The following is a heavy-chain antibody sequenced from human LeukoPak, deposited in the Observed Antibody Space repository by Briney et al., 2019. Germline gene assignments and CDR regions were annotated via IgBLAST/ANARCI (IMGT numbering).Heavy chain of an antibody. CDR3: ARVDRSSWYYFDY. Sequence: GGSLGLSCAASGFTFSSYWMHWVRQAPGKGLVWVSRINTDGSSTSYADSVKGRFTMSRDNAKNTLYLQMNSLRAEDTAVYYCARVDRSSWYYFDYWGQGTLVTVSS. CDR2: INTDGSST. CDR1: GFTFSSYW. D-gene: IGHD6-13*01. J-gene: IGHJ4*02. V-gene: IGHV3-74*01.